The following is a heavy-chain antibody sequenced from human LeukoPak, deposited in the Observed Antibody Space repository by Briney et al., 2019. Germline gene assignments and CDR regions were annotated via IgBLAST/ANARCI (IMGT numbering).Heavy chain of an antibody. CDR1: GGSISSYY. CDR3: ARSTGWSSDLFDY. D-gene: IGHD6-19*01. Sequence: SETLSLTCTVSGGSISSYYWNWIRQPAGKGLEWIGRVYTSGTTNYSPSLKSRITMSVDTSKNQFSLRLISVTAADTAVYYCARSTGWSSDLFDYWGQGALVTVSS. CDR2: VYTSGTT. J-gene: IGHJ4*02. V-gene: IGHV4-4*07.